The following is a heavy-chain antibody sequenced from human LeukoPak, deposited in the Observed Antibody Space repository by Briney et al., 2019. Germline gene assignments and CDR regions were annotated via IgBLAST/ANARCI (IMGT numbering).Heavy chain of an antibody. Sequence: ASETLSLICAVSGFTISSSNWWSWVRQPPGEGLEWIGDIYHSGSTTYNPSLKGRVTISVDKSKNQFYLKLSSVTAAETAVYYCARVAVAGTIDYWGQGTLVTVSS. CDR1: GFTISSSNW. CDR3: ARVAVAGTIDY. CDR2: IYHSGST. D-gene: IGHD6-19*01. J-gene: IGHJ4*02. V-gene: IGHV4-4*02.